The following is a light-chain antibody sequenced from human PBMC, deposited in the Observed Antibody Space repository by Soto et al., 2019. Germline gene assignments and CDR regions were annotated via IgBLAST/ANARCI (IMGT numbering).Light chain of an antibody. V-gene: IGKV3-15*01. CDR1: QSVSSN. J-gene: IGKJ5*01. CDR2: DAS. CDR3: QQYHNWPIT. Sequence: IVMTPSPATLSVSPGESATLSCRASQSVSSNLAWHQQKPGQAPRILMYDASTRATGISARFSGSGSGTEFTLTISSLQSEDFAVYYCQQYHNWPITFGQGTRLEIK.